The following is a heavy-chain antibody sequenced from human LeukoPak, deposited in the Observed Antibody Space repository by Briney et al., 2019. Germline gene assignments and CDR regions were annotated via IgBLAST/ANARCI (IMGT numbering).Heavy chain of an antibody. V-gene: IGHV4-59*01. CDR2: IYYSGST. CDR1: GGSISTYY. D-gene: IGHD1-26*01. Sequence: PSETLSLTCTVSGGSISTYYWSWIRQPPGKGLEWIGYIYYSGSTNYNPSLKSRVTISVDTSKNQFSLKLGSVTAADTAVYYCAREEALGSGSFDYWGQGTLVTVSS. J-gene: IGHJ4*02. CDR3: AREEALGSGSFDY.